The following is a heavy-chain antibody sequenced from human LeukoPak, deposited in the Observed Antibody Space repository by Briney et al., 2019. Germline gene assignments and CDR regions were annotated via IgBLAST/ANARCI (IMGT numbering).Heavy chain of an antibody. CDR2: ISSSSSYI. D-gene: IGHD3-22*01. V-gene: IGHV3-21*01. CDR3: ERVELVNYYDSSGSLWAFDI. Sequence: GGSLRLSCAASGFTFSSYSMNWVRQAPGKGLEWVSSISSSSSYIYYADSVKGRFTIARDNAKKSLYLQMNSLRAEDTAVYYCERVELVNYYDSSGSLWAFDIWGQGTMVTVSS. CDR1: GFTFSSYS. J-gene: IGHJ3*02.